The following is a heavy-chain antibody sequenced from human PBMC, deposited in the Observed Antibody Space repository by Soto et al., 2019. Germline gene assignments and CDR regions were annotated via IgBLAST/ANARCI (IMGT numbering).Heavy chain of an antibody. J-gene: IGHJ4*02. Sequence: QVQLVESGGGVVQPGRSLRLSCAASGFTFSSYGMHWVRQAPGKGLEWVAVISYDGSNKYYADSVKGRFTISRDNSKNTLYQKRNGLRGEDRAVYSGAKEVEVTDAHRGQGTLVTVSS. CDR3: AKEVEVTDAH. CDR1: GFTFSSYG. D-gene: IGHD2-21*02. CDR2: ISYDGSNK. V-gene: IGHV3-30*18.